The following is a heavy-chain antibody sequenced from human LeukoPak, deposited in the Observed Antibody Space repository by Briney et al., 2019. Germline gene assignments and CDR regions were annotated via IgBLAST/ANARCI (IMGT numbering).Heavy chain of an antibody. J-gene: IGHJ3*02. D-gene: IGHD2-2*01. Sequence: GGSLRLSCAASGFTFSDYYMSWIRQAPGKGLEWVSYISSSGSTIYYADSVKGRFTISRDNAKNSLYLQMNSLRAEDTAVYYCARDCSSTSCYGNEAFDIWGQGTMVTVSS. V-gene: IGHV3-11*01. CDR3: ARDCSSTSCYGNEAFDI. CDR2: ISSSGSTI. CDR1: GFTFSDYY.